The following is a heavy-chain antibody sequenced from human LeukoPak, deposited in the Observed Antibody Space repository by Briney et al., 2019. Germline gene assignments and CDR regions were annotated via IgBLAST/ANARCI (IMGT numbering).Heavy chain of an antibody. V-gene: IGHV3-21*04. CDR2: ISSSSYI. Sequence: GGSLRLSCAASGFTFSSYSMNWVRQAPGKGLEWVSSISSSSYIYYADSVKGRFTISRDNAKNSLFLQMNSLRADDTAVYYCARDLGTSTVTTAFDIWGQGTMVTVSS. CDR1: GFTFSSYS. D-gene: IGHD4-11*01. J-gene: IGHJ3*02. CDR3: ARDLGTSTVTTAFDI.